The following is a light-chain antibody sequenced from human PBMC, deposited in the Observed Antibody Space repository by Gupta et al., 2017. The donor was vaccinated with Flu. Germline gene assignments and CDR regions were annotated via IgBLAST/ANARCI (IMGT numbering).Light chain of an antibody. J-gene: IGLJ3*02. CDR3: SSYAGSNYWV. CDR1: SSDVGGYNY. Sequence: SVTISCTGTSSDVGGYNYVSWYQQHPGKAPKLMIYEVTKRPSGVPDRFSGSKSGNTASLTVSGVQAEDEADYYCSSYAGSNYWVFGGGNKLTVL. V-gene: IGLV2-8*01. CDR2: EVT.